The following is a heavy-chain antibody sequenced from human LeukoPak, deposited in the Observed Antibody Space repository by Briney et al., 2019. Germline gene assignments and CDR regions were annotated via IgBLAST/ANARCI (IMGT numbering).Heavy chain of an antibody. Sequence: SETLSLTCTVSGGSISNYYWNWIRQSPGKGLEWIGYILSSGSTNYNPPLKSRVTISVGTSKNQFSLKLSSVTAADTAVYYCARDRSDTAKDYWGQGTLVTVSS. J-gene: IGHJ4*02. CDR2: ILSSGST. V-gene: IGHV4-59*01. CDR3: ARDRSDTAKDY. D-gene: IGHD5-18*01. CDR1: GGSISNYY.